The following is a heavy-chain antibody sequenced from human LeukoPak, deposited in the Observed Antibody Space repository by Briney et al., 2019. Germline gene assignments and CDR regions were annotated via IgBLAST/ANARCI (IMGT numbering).Heavy chain of an antibody. Sequence: GGSLRLSCVASGFSFSDAWMSWVRQAPGKGLEWVGRVKSKTGGGTTDYATPVRGRFTISRDDSKKTLYLQMNSLKTEDTAVYYCTTVASWGQGTLVTVSS. CDR3: TTVAS. V-gene: IGHV3-15*01. CDR2: VKSKTGGGTT. J-gene: IGHJ4*02. CDR1: GFSFSDAW.